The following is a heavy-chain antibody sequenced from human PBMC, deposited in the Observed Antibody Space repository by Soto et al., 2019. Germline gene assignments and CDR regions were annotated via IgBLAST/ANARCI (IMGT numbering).Heavy chain of an antibody. D-gene: IGHD3-22*01. Sequence: GSLRLSCAASGFTFNSYSMNWVRQSPGKGLEWVSSISSSSDYIYYADSVKGRFTISRDNAKNSLYLQMNSLRAEDTAVYYCARVHYYDRSGYYLWGQGPLVTVSS. CDR2: ISSSSDYI. CDR3: ARVHYYDRSGYYL. V-gene: IGHV3-21*01. J-gene: IGHJ4*02. CDR1: GFTFNSYS.